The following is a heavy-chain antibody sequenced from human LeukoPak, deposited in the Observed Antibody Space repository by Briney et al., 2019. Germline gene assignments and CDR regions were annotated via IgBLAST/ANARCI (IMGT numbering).Heavy chain of an antibody. D-gene: IGHD6-19*01. CDR1: GGSISSYY. CDR3: ARETRLMGYSSGLGFNY. V-gene: IGHV4-59*12. J-gene: IGHJ4*02. CDR2: IYYSGST. Sequence: SETLSLTCTVSGGSISSYYWSWIRQPPGKGLEWIGYIYYSGSTNYNPSLKSRVTISVDTSKNQFSLKLSSVTAADTAVYYCARETRLMGYSSGLGFNYWGQGTLVTVSS.